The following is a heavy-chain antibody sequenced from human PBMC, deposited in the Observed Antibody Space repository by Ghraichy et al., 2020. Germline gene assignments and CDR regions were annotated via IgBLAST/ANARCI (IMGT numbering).Heavy chain of an antibody. CDR1: GFTVSSNY. CDR3: ARWKRDGYNIFDY. Sequence: GGSLRLSCAASGFTVSSNYMSWVRQAPGKGLEWVSIIYSGGSTYYADSVKGRFTISRDNSKNTLYLQMNSLRAEDTAVYFCARWKRDGYNIFDYWGQGTLVTVSS. V-gene: IGHV3-53*01. J-gene: IGHJ4*02. D-gene: IGHD5-24*01. CDR2: IYSGGST.